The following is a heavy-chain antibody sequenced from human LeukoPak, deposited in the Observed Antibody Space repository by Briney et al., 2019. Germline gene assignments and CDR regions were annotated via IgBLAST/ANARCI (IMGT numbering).Heavy chain of an antibody. CDR2: INTGNGIT. Sequence: ASVKVSCKASGYTFTSHNIHWVRQAPGQRLEWMGWINTGNGITKYSQKFQGRVTDTRDTSASTVYVELSSLSTEDTAVYYCSRCAYSGGWSCDHWGQGTLVTVSS. CDR1: GYTFTSHN. J-gene: IGHJ5*02. D-gene: IGHD2-15*01. CDR3: SRCAYSGGWSCDH. V-gene: IGHV1-3*04.